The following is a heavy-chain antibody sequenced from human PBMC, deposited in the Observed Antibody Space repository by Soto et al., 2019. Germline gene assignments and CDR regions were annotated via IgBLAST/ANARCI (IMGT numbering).Heavy chain of an antibody. J-gene: IGHJ1*01. CDR2: ISAYNGNT. D-gene: IGHD3-22*01. CDR1: GYTFTSYG. V-gene: IGHV1-18*01. CDR3: ARDLRSYYYDSSGYKEYFQH. Sequence: ASVKVSCKASGYTFTSYGISWVRQAPGQGLEWMGWISAYNGNTNYAQMLQGRVTMTTDTSTSTAYMELRSLRSDDTAVYYCARDLRSYYYDSSGYKEYFQHWGQGTLVTVSS.